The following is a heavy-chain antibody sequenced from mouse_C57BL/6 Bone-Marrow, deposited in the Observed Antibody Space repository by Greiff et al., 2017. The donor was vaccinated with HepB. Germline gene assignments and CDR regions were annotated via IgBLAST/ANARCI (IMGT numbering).Heavy chain of an antibody. Sequence: EVKLMESGAELVRPGASVKLSCTASGFNIKDDYMHWVKQRPEQGLEWIGWIDPENGDTEYASKFQGKATIPADTSSNPAYLQLSSLTSEDTAVYYCTYYYGSSYWYFDVWGTGTTVTVSS. D-gene: IGHD1-1*01. CDR3: TYYYGSSYWYFDV. J-gene: IGHJ1*03. CDR2: IDPENGDT. CDR1: GFNIKDDY. V-gene: IGHV14-4*01.